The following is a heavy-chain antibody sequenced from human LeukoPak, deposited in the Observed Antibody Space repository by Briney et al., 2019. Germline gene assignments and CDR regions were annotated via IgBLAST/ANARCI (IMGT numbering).Heavy chain of an antibody. CDR2: ISYDGSNK. Sequence: PGGSLRLSCAASGFTFSSYGMHWVRQAPGKGLEWVAVISYDGSNKYYADSVKGRFTISRDNSKNTLYLQMGSLRAEDMAVYYCARSSGWYDYWGQGTLVTVSS. CDR3: ARSSGWYDY. D-gene: IGHD6-19*01. CDR1: GFTFSSYG. V-gene: IGHV3-30*03. J-gene: IGHJ4*02.